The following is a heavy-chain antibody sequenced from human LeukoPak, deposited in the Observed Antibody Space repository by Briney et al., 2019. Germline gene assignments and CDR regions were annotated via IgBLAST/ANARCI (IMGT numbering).Heavy chain of an antibody. V-gene: IGHV3-48*02. CDR2: ISGSSSTI. Sequence: PGGALRLSCAAPGFTFSSYSMNWVRPAPGEGLEWVSYISGSSSTIYYADSVKGRFTISRDNAKNSLYLQMNSLRDEDTAVYYCARDHNWGLDYWGQGTLVTVSS. CDR1: GFTFSSYS. CDR3: ARDHNWGLDY. J-gene: IGHJ4*02. D-gene: IGHD7-27*01.